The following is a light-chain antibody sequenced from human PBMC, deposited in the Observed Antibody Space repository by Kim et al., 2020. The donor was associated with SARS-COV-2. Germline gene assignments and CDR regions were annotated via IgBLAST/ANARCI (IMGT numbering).Light chain of an antibody. CDR1: SLSKQY. CDR3: QSADNSGTYWV. Sequence: SYELTQPPSVAVSPGQTARITCSGDSLSKQYAYWYQQKPGQAPVLVLYKDSERPSGIPERFSGSSSGTTVTLIISGVRAEDEAAYYCQSADNSGTYWVFGGGTQLTVL. CDR2: KDS. V-gene: IGLV3-25*03. J-gene: IGLJ3*02.